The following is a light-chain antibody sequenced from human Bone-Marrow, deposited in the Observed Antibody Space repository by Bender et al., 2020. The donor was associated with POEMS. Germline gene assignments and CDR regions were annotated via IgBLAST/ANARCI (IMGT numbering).Light chain of an antibody. CDR2: GDN. CDR3: NSYTRDTKYV. CDR1: SSNIGAGYD. V-gene: IGLV1-40*01. Sequence: QSVLTQPPSVSGAPGQRVTISCTGSSSNIGAGYDVHWYQQLPGTAPKLLIYGDNNRPSGVPDRFSGSKSGNTASLTVSGLQAEDEADYYCNSYTRDTKYVFGTGTKVTVL. J-gene: IGLJ1*01.